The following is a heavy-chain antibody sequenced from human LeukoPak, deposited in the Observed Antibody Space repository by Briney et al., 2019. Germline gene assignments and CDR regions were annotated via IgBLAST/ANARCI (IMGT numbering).Heavy chain of an antibody. Sequence: PGGSLRLSCAASGFTFSSYWMSWVGQAPGKGVEGVANIKQDGREKYYVDSGKGRFTIARDKDKNSLYLQMNSLRAEDTAVYYCARDPIEYYDFSSGYYEAPDYWGQGTLVTVSS. V-gene: IGHV3-7*01. D-gene: IGHD3-3*01. CDR2: IKQDGREK. CDR1: GFTFSSYW. J-gene: IGHJ4*02. CDR3: ARDPIEYYDFSSGYYEAPDY.